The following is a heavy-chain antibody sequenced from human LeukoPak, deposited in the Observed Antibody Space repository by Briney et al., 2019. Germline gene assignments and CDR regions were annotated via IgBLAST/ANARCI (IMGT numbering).Heavy chain of an antibody. CDR2: ISSSSSYI. D-gene: IGHD4-17*01. J-gene: IGHJ4*02. Sequence: GGSLRLSCVASVFTFSSYSMNWVRQAPGKVLEWVSSISSSSSYIYYADSVKGRFTISRDNAKNSLYLQMNSLRAEDTSLYYCARATVTTSWGQGTLVTVSS. CDR1: VFTFSSYS. CDR3: ARATVTTS. V-gene: IGHV3-21*01.